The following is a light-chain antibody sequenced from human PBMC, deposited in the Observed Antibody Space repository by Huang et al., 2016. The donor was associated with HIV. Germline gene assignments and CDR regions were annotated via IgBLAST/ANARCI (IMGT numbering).Light chain of an antibody. J-gene: IGKJ4*01. CDR3: MQALQTPF. V-gene: IGKV2-28*01. CDR1: QSLLHSNGYNY. CDR2: LGS. Sequence: DIVMTQSPLSLPVTPGEPASIPCRSSQSLLHSNGYNYLDWYLQKPGQPPQLLIYLGSNRASGVPDRFSGSGSGTNFTLKISRVEAEDVGVYYCMQALQTPFFGGGTKVDIK.